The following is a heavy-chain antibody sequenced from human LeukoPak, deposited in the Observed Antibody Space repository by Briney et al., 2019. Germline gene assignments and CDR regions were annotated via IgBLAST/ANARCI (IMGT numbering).Heavy chain of an antibody. CDR3: ARSGFGGNVYLDY. CDR2: MNPNSGDT. V-gene: IGHV1-8*01. J-gene: IGHJ4*02. Sequence: GASVKVACKASGYTFSNYDINWVRQAAGQGLEWMGWMNPNSGDTDYVQKFRGRVTMTRNTATNTAYMELNSLRSDDTAVYYCARSGFGGNVYLDYWGQGALVTVSS. CDR1: GYTFSNYD. D-gene: IGHD1-26*01.